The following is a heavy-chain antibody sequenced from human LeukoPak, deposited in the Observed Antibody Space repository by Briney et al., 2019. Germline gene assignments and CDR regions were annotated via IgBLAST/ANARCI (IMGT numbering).Heavy chain of an antibody. CDR3: ARVAMLAFYYYYYMDV. V-gene: IGHV1-18*01. Sequence: ASVKVSCKASGYTFTSYGISWVRQAPGQGLEWMGWISAYNGNTNYAQKLQGRVTMTTDTSTSTAYMELRSLRSDDTAVYYCARVAMLAFYYYYYMDVWGKGTTVTVSS. CDR1: GYTFTSYG. D-gene: IGHD2-8*01. CDR2: ISAYNGNT. J-gene: IGHJ6*03.